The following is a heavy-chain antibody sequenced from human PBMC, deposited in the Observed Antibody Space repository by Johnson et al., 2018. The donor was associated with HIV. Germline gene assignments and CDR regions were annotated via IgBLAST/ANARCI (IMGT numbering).Heavy chain of an antibody. CDR3: ARGPTYNWNDVHAFDI. V-gene: IGHV3-30*04. J-gene: IGHJ3*02. Sequence: QMLLVESGGGVVQPGRSLRLSCAASGFTFSSYAMHWVRQAPGKGLEWVAVISYDGSNKYYADSVKGRFTISRDNSKNTLYLQMNSLRAEDTAVYYCARGPTYNWNDVHAFDIWGQGTMVTVSS. D-gene: IGHD1-20*01. CDR1: GFTFSSYA. CDR2: ISYDGSNK.